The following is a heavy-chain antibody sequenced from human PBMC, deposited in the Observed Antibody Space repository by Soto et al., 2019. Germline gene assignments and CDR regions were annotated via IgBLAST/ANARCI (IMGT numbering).Heavy chain of an antibody. D-gene: IGHD5-18*01. J-gene: IGHJ4*02. V-gene: IGHV4-31*03. CDR2: IYYSGST. CDR3: ARNKGYSYDYFDY. CDR1: GGSISSGGYY. Sequence: SETLSLTCTVSGGSISSGGYYWSWIRQHPGKGLEWIGYIYYSGSTYYNPSLKSRVTISVDTSKNQFSLKLSSVTAADTAVYYCARNKGYSYDYFDYWGQGTLVTVSS.